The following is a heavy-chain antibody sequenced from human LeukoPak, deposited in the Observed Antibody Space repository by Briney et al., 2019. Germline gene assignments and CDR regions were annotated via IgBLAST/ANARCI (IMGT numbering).Heavy chain of an antibody. CDR3: AREVSGDPWYNWFDP. D-gene: IGHD4-17*01. J-gene: IGHJ5*02. CDR1: GFTFSNYE. CDR2: INSDGSGT. Sequence: GGSLRLSCAASGFTFSNYEMNWVRQTPGKGLVWVSRINSDGSGTRYADSVKGRFTISRDNAKNTLYLQMNSLRADDTAVYYCAREVSGDPWYNWFDPWGQGTLVTVSS. V-gene: IGHV3-74*01.